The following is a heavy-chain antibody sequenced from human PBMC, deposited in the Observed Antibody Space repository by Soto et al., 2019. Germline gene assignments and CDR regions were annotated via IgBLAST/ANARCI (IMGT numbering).Heavy chain of an antibody. V-gene: IGHV1-69*01. Sequence: QVQLVQSGAEVRKPGSSVKVSCKASGGTFSSYSINWVRQAPGQGLEWVGGIIPMFGSAHYAERFQGRVTIISDESTSTANMELYSLRSEDTAVYYCAREEGTGMAFGNAFDNWGQGTLVSVSS. J-gene: IGHJ3*02. CDR2: IIPMFGSA. CDR1: GGTFSSYS. CDR3: AREEGTGMAFGNAFDN. D-gene: IGHD3-16*01.